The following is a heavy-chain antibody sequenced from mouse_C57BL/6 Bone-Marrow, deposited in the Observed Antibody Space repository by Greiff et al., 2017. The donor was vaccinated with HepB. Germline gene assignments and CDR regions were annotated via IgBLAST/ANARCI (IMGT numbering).Heavy chain of an antibody. CDR3: ARGDYEAY. Sequence: VQLKESGGGLVKPGGSLKLSCAASGFTFSDYGMHWVRQAPEKGLEWVAYISSGSSTIYYADTVKGRFTISRDNAKNTLFLQMTSLRSEDTAMYYCARGDYEAYWGQGTLVTVSA. D-gene: IGHD2-4*01. CDR2: ISSGSSTI. CDR1: GFTFSDYG. J-gene: IGHJ3*01. V-gene: IGHV5-17*01.